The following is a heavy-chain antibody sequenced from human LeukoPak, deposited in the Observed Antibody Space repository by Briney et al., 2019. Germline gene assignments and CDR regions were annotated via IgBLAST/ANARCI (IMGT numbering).Heavy chain of an antibody. V-gene: IGHV4-4*07. CDR1: AGSISNYY. CDR3: ARGLVGTTGEQNWFDP. D-gene: IGHD1-26*01. Sequence: SETLSLTCTVSAGSISNYYGSWIRQPAGKGLEWIGRIYTSGSTNYNPSLKSRVTISVDKSKNQFSLKLSSVTAADTAVYYCARGLVGTTGEQNWFDPWGQGTLVTVSS. J-gene: IGHJ5*02. CDR2: IYTSGST.